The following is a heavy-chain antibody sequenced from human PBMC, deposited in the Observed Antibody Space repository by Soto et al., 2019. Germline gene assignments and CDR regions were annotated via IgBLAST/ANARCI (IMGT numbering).Heavy chain of an antibody. Sequence: QIQLMQSGGDVKTHGASLKVSCTTSRYTFTSHGIAWVRQAPGQGLECMGWISTFNGKTDYAQKFQGRVTMTADTITSTVHMELRSLRSDDTGVYYCARLLTEGATFREDAFDLWGPGTKVTVSS. CDR1: RYTFTSHG. J-gene: IGHJ3*01. CDR2: ISTFNGKT. CDR3: ARLLTEGATFREDAFDL. D-gene: IGHD3-9*01. V-gene: IGHV1-18*01.